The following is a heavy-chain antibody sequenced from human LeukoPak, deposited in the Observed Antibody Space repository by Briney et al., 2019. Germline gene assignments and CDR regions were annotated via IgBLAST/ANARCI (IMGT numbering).Heavy chain of an antibody. J-gene: IGHJ4*02. CDR3: SRFAASSPVHYFDY. D-gene: IGHD6-13*01. CDR1: GGSISSSSYY. CDR2: AYYDGST. Sequence: SETLSLTCTVSGGSISSSSYYWGWIRQPPGKGLEWIGTAYYDGSTYYNPPLKSRLTIFVDTSKNQFSLKLSSVTAADTAMYYCSRFAASSPVHYFDYWGQGTLVTVSS. V-gene: IGHV4-39*01.